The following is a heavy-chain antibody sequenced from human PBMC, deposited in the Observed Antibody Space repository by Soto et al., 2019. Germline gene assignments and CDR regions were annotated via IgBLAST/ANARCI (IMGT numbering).Heavy chain of an antibody. CDR1: GGTFSSYA. J-gene: IGHJ6*02. V-gene: IGHV1-69*13. Sequence: SVKVSCKASGGTFSSYAISWVRQAPGQGLEWTGGIIPIFGTANYAQKFQGRVTITAAESTSTAYMELSSLRSEDTAVYYCASTGGYSYGYDYYYGMDVWGQGTTVTVSS. D-gene: IGHD5-18*01. CDR3: ASTGGYSYGYDYYYGMDV. CDR2: IIPIFGTA.